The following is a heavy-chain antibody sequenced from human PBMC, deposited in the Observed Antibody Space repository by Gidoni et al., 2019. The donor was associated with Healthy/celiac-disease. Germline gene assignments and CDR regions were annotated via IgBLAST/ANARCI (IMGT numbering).Heavy chain of an antibody. CDR1: GYTFTSYG. CDR2: ISAYNGNT. D-gene: IGHD6-19*01. V-gene: IGHV1-18*01. J-gene: IGHJ6*02. Sequence: QVQLVQSGAEVKKPGASVKVSCKASGYTFTSYGISWVRQAPEQGLEWVGWISAYNGNTNYAKKRQGRVTMTTDTSTRTAYMELRSRRSDDTAVYYCARAGGGQWLVLDYYYYGMDVWGQGTTVTVSS. CDR3: ARAGGGQWLVLDYYYYGMDV.